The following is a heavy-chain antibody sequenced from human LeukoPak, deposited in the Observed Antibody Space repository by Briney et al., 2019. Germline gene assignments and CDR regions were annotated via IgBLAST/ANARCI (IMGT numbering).Heavy chain of an antibody. J-gene: IGHJ4*02. CDR2: IYTSGST. CDR1: GGSISSYY. D-gene: IGHD6-19*01. CDR3: ARVSQQWLALDY. V-gene: IGHV4-4*07. Sequence: SETLSLTCTVSGGSISSYYWSWIRQPAGKGLEWIGRIYTSGSTNYNPSLKSRVTMSVDTSKNQFSLKLSSATAADTAVYYCARVSQQWLALDYWGQGTLVTVSS.